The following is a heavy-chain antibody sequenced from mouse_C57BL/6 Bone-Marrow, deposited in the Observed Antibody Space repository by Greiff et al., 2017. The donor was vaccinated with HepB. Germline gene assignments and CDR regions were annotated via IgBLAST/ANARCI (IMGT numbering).Heavy chain of an antibody. Sequence: QVQLKESGAELARPGASVKLSCKASGYTFTSYGISWVKQRTGQGLEWIGEIYPRSGNTYYNEKFKGKATLTADKSSSTAYMELRSLTSEDSAVYFCARRVEGWFAYWGQGTLVTVSA. CDR3: ARRVEGWFAY. CDR1: GYTFTSYG. D-gene: IGHD1-1*01. V-gene: IGHV1-81*01. CDR2: IYPRSGNT. J-gene: IGHJ3*01.